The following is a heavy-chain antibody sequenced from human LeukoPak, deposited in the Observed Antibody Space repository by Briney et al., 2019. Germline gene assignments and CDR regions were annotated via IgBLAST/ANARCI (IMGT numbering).Heavy chain of an antibody. CDR3: ARDASIDAFDI. CDR1: GGSFSNYY. CDR2: IYYSGST. Sequence: SETLSLTCTVSGGSFSNYYWSWIRQPPGKGLEWLGYIYYSGSTNYNPSLKSRVTISVDTSKNQLSLKLSSVTAADTAVYYCARDASIDAFDIWGQGTMVTVSS. V-gene: IGHV4-59*01. D-gene: IGHD3-16*01. J-gene: IGHJ3*02.